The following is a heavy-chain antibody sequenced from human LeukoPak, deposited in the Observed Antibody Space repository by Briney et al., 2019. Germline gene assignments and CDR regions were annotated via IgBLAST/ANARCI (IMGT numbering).Heavy chain of an antibody. J-gene: IGHJ4*02. D-gene: IGHD1-7*01. Sequence: GGALRLSCAASRFTFSTYAMHWVRQAPRKGLECVSAISTNGGNTHYANSVKGRFTISRDNSQNPFYLEMGSLRAEDMGVFYFAREGLLANNRKYVDFWGEGTRLSVFS. CDR1: RFTFSTYA. V-gene: IGHV3-64*01. CDR2: ISTNGGNT. CDR3: AREGLLANNRKYVDF.